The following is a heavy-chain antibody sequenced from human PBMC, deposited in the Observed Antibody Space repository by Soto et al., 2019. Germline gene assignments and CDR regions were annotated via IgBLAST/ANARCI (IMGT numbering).Heavy chain of an antibody. CDR1: GYTSTAYW. J-gene: IGHJ3*02. D-gene: IGHD6-25*01. Sequence: GESLKISCKGSGYTSTAYWIGWVRQMPGKGLEWMGIIYPGDSDTRYSPSFQGQVTISADKSISTAYLQWSSLKASDTAMFYCARGGYSGNSKDPFYIWGPGTMVTVSS. V-gene: IGHV5-51*01. CDR2: IYPGDSDT. CDR3: ARGGYSGNSKDPFYI.